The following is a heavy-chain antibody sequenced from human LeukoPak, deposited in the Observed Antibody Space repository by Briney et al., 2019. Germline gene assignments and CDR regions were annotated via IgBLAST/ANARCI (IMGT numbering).Heavy chain of an antibody. D-gene: IGHD6-13*01. Sequence: PSETLSLTCAVYGGSFSGYYWSWLRQPPGKGLEWIGEINHSGSTNYNPSLKSRVTISVDTSKNQFSLKLSSVTAADTAVYYCAGIRIAAAAYYWGQGTLVTVSS. CDR1: GGSFSGYY. CDR3: AGIRIAAAAYY. CDR2: INHSGST. V-gene: IGHV4-34*01. J-gene: IGHJ4*02.